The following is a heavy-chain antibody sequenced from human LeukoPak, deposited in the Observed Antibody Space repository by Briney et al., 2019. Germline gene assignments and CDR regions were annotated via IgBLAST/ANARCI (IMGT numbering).Heavy chain of an antibody. J-gene: IGHJ4*02. Sequence: GGLLLLSGAASGFICSNYWRTWRRPAPGRVLEWLAHINQDGREEQYMDSAKGRVTISRDNTKNTLSLQMNSLRAEDTAVYYCVRDGGVSGYDLLDYRGQGTLFTVSS. V-gene: IGHV3-7*01. CDR2: INQDGREE. D-gene: IGHD5-12*01. CDR3: VRDGGVSGYDLLDY. CDR1: GFICSNYW.